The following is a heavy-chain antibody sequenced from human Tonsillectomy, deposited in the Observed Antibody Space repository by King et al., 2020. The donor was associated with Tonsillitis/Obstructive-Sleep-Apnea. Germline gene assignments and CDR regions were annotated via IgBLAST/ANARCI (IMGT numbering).Heavy chain of an antibody. CDR2: INHSGST. Sequence: VQLQQWGAGLLKPSETLSLTCAVYGGSFSGYYWSWIRQPPGKGLEWIGEINHSGSTNNNPSLKSRVTISVDTSKNQFSLKLSSVTAADTAVYYCARPHTAPDYWGQGTLVTVSS. D-gene: IGHD5-18*01. V-gene: IGHV4-34*01. CDR3: ARPHTAPDY. J-gene: IGHJ4*02. CDR1: GGSFSGYY.